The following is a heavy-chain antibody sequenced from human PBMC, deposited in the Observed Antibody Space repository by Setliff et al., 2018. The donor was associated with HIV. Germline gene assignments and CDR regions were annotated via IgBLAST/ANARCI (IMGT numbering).Heavy chain of an antibody. CDR2: INPNSGGT. D-gene: IGHD6-13*01. Sequence: ASVKVSCKASGYTFTGYYMHWVRQAPGQGLEWMGWINPNSGGTNYAQKFQGRVTMTRDTSISIAYMELSRLRSDDTAVYYCARDGINSDSSSWYSVNWFDPWGQGTLVTVSS. CDR3: ARDGINSDSSSWYSVNWFDP. J-gene: IGHJ5*02. CDR1: GYTFTGYY. V-gene: IGHV1-2*02.